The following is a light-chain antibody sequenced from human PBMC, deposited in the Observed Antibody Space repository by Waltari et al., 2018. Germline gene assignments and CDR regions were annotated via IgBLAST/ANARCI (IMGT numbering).Light chain of an antibody. Sequence: ELVLTQSPGTLSLSPGERATLSCRATQSVSSDYLAWYQQKPGQTPRLLIYGASSRATGIPDRFSGSGSGTDFTLTISRLEPEDFAVYYCQQYGNSPRTFGQGTKLEIK. CDR1: QSVSSDY. CDR2: GAS. CDR3: QQYGNSPRT. J-gene: IGKJ2*01. V-gene: IGKV3-20*01.